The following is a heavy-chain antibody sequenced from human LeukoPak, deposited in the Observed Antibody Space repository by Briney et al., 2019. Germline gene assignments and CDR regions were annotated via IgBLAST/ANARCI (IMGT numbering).Heavy chain of an antibody. CDR2: ITTRSGST. CDR1: GFTFSSYA. D-gene: IGHD6-19*01. J-gene: IGHJ4*02. Sequence: GGSLRLSCAASGFTFSSYAMSWVRHDPGKGLEWVSPITTRSGSTYYADSVKGRFTISRDNSKNTLYLQMNSLRAEDTAVYYCAKEVSWRVAGTMGLDYWGQGTLVTVSS. V-gene: IGHV3-23*01. CDR3: AKEVSWRVAGTMGLDY.